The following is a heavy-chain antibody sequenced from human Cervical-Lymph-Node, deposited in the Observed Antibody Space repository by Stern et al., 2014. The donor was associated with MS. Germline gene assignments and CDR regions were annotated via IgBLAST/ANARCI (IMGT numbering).Heavy chain of an antibody. J-gene: IGHJ4*02. CDR1: GFTFRDHG. CDR3: AGVHYRRDYFDY. CDR2: IWFDGSDK. Sequence: VQLVESGGGVVPPGTSLRLSCAASGFTFRDHGMHWVRQAPGKGLGWVAIIWFDGSDKYYADSGRGRFTISRDNSKNTLYLQMDSLRAEDTATYYCAGVHYRRDYFDYWGQGTLVAVSS. D-gene: IGHD3-10*01. V-gene: IGHV3-33*01.